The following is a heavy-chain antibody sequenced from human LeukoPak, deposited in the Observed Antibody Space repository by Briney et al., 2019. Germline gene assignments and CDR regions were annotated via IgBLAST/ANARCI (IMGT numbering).Heavy chain of an antibody. CDR2: IYYSGST. V-gene: IGHV4-59*01. J-gene: IGHJ1*01. CDR1: GGSISSYY. D-gene: IGHD2-15*01. Sequence: SETLSLTCTVSGGSISSYYWSWIRQPPGKGLEWIGYIYYSGSTNYNPSLKSRVTISVDTSKNQFSLKLSSVTAADTDVYYCARTDSAEYFHHWGQGTLVTVSS. CDR3: ARTDSAEYFHH.